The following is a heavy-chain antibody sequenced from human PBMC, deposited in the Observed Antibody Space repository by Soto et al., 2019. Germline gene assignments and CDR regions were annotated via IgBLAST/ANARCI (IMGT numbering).Heavy chain of an antibody. CDR2: IYYSGST. Sequence: KSSETLSLTCSVSGGSISSGGYYWSWIRQHPGRGLEWIGYIYYSGSTYYNPSLKSRVTISVDTSKSQFSLKLSSVTAADTAVYYCARDLGRPSDHYYFGMDVWGQGTTVTVSS. V-gene: IGHV4-31*03. D-gene: IGHD2-15*01. CDR1: GGSISSGGYY. J-gene: IGHJ6*02. CDR3: ARDLGRPSDHYYFGMDV.